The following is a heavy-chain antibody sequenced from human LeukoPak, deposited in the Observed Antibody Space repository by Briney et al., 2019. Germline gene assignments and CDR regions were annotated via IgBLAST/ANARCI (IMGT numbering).Heavy chain of an antibody. V-gene: IGHV4-34*01. D-gene: IGHD5-24*01. J-gene: IGHJ5*02. CDR2: IHPHGIF. CDR1: GGSCDDYY. CDR3: ARGRDRSKAGDL. Sequence: SETLSLTCDVSGGSCDDYYCSWIRQPPGKGLEWIGEIHPHGIFYYNSSLVSRVTTSIDTSKSQFSLRLTSVTAADTAFYYCARGRDRSKAGDLWGQGSLVTVSS.